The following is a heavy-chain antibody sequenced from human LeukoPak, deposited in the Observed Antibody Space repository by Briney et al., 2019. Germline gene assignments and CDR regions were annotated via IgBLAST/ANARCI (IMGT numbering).Heavy chain of an antibody. Sequence: PGGSLRLSCAASGFTFSSYGMHWVRLAPGKGLEWEAVVWYDGSNKYYADSVKGRFTISRDNSKNTLYLQMHSLRVEDSAVYYCAKVLGYCSTTNCYIESWGQGTLVTVSS. CDR1: GFTFSSYG. J-gene: IGHJ4*02. D-gene: IGHD2-2*02. V-gene: IGHV3-33*06. CDR2: VWYDGSNK. CDR3: AKVLGYCSTTNCYIES.